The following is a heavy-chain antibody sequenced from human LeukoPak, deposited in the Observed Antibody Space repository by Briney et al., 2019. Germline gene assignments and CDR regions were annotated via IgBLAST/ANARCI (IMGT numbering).Heavy chain of an antibody. CDR1: GFTFSTFA. V-gene: IGHV3-30*02. J-gene: IGHJ4*02. D-gene: IGHD3-16*01. CDR2: IRYDGSNK. Sequence: GGSLRLSCAASGFTFSTFAMIWVRQAPGKGLEWVAFIRYDGSNKYYADSVKGRFTISRDNSKNTLYLQMNSLRAEDTAVYYCAKEAGFLGGYWGQGTLVTVSS. CDR3: AKEAGFLGGY.